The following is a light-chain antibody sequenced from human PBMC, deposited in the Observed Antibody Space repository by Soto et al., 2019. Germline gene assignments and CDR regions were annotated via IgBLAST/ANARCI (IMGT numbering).Light chain of an antibody. V-gene: IGKV3-15*01. CDR3: QQYSKWPIT. CDR2: GIS. Sequence: EMVMRQSPAILSLSPGESATLSFRASQSVNSNYLAWYQQHPGQPPRLLIYGISTRATGIPARFSGSGSGTEFSLTISSLQSEDFAVYYCQQYSKWPITFGQGTRLEI. J-gene: IGKJ5*01. CDR1: QSVNSN.